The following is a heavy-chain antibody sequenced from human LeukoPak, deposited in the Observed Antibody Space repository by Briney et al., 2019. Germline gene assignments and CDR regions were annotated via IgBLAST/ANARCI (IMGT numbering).Heavy chain of an antibody. CDR2: IYYSGST. CDR3: ARDPYYYDSSGSYYFDY. D-gene: IGHD3-22*01. V-gene: IGHV4-39*07. CDR1: GGSISSSSYY. J-gene: IGHJ4*02. Sequence: PSENLSLTCTVSGGSISSSSYYWGWIRQPPGKGLERIGSIYYSGSTYYNPSLKSRVTISVDTSKTQFSLKLSSVTAADTAVYYCARDPYYYDSSGSYYFDYWGQGTLVTVSS.